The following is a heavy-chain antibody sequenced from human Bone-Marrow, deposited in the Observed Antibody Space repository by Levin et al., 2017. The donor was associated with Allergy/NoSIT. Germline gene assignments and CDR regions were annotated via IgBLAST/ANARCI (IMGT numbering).Heavy chain of an antibody. J-gene: IGHJ6*02. CDR3: ATERGPDNWNYGIDYYYGFDV. V-gene: IGHV3-30*04. D-gene: IGHD1-7*01. CDR2: ISHDGSNE. Sequence: GGSLRLSCEASGFTFRRYAMHWVRQAPGKGLEWVALISHDGSNEHYLDSVKGRFTISRDNSENTLYLQMNRLRGEDTALYYCATERGPDNWNYGIDYYYGFDVWGQGTAVTVS. CDR1: GFTFRRYA.